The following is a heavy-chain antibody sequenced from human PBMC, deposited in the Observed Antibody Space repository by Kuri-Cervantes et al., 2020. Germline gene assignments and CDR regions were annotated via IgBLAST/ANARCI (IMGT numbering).Heavy chain of an antibody. J-gene: IGHJ4*02. D-gene: IGHD6-19*01. CDR2: ISGSGGST. V-gene: IGHV3-23*01. CDR1: GFTFDDYA. Sequence: GESLKISCEASGFTFDDYAMHWVRQGPGKGLEWVSAISGSGGSTYYADSVKGRFTISRDNSKNTLYLQMNSLRAEDTAVYYCEMYSSGWFLGFDYWGQGTLVTVSS. CDR3: EMYSSGWFLGFDY.